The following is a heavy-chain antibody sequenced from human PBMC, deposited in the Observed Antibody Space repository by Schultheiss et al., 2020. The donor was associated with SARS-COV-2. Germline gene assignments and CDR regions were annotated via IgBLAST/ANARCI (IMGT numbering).Heavy chain of an antibody. CDR2: ISYDGSNK. CDR3: ARDRDSSGWYAFDY. V-gene: IGHV3-30*03. D-gene: IGHD6-19*01. J-gene: IGHJ4*02. CDR1: GFTFSSYG. Sequence: GGSLRLSCAASGFTFSSYGMHWVRQAPGKGLEWVAVISYDGSNKYYADSVKGRFTISRDNSKNTLYLQMNSLRAEDTAVYYCARDRDSSGWYAFDYWGQGTLVTVSS.